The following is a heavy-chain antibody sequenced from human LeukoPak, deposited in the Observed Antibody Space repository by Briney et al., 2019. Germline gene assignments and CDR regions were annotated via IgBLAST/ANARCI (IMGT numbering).Heavy chain of an antibody. J-gene: IGHJ4*02. CDR2: LSGSGTST. CDR1: GFTFSSDA. D-gene: IGHD3-22*01. CDR3: AKSATITMILMVLSDEFYFDS. Sequence: PGGSLRLSCAASGFTFSSDAMSWVRQAPGKGLEWVSTLSGSGTSTYYADSVKGRFTISRDNSKNTLYLQMNSLRAEDTAVYYCAKSATITMILMVLSDEFYFDSWGQGTLVTVSS. V-gene: IGHV3-23*01.